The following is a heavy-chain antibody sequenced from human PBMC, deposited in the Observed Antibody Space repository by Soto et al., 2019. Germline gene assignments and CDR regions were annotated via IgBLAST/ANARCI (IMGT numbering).Heavy chain of an antibody. CDR2: MNPNSGNT. D-gene: IGHD3-10*01. J-gene: IGHJ3*02. CDR1: GYTFTSYD. CDR3: ARASPVLLWFGGGRRDACDI. V-gene: IGHV1-8*01. Sequence: QVQLVQSGAEVKKPGASVKVSCKASGYTFTSYDINWVRQATGQGLEWMGWMNPNSGNTGYAQKFQGRVTMTRNTSISTAYMELSSLRYEDTYVYYCARASPVLLWFGGGRRDACDIWGQGTMVTVSS.